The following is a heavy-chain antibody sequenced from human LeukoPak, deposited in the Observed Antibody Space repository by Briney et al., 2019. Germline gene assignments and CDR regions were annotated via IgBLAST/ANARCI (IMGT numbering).Heavy chain of an antibody. CDR2: ISYDAKSN. CDR1: GFTFSSYG. Sequence: PGRSLRLSCVTSGFTFSSYGMHWVRQVPGKGLEWVAVISYDAKSNYHVDSVKGQFTISRDNSKNTLYLQMNSPRAEDTAVYYCAKDLGSTRLTFDYWGQGTLVTVSS. V-gene: IGHV3-30*18. J-gene: IGHJ4*02. CDR3: AKDLGSTRLTFDY. D-gene: IGHD2/OR15-2a*01.